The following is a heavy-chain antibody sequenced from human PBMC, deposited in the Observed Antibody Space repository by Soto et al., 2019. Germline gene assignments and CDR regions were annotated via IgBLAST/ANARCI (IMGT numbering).Heavy chain of an antibody. D-gene: IGHD6-19*01. CDR2: ISGSGGST. J-gene: IGHJ6*02. CDR3: AKDKKVIAVAGRRGWDYYYGMDV. V-gene: IGHV3-23*01. Sequence: GGSLRLSCAASGFTFSSYAMSWVRQAPGKGLEWVSAISGSGGSTYYADSVKGRFTISRDNSKNTLYLQMNSLRAEDTAVYYCAKDKKVIAVAGRRGWDYYYGMDVWGQGTTVTVSS. CDR1: GFTFSSYA.